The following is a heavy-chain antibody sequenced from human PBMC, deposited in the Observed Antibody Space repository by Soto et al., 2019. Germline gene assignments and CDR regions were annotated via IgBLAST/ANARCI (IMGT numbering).Heavy chain of an antibody. J-gene: IGHJ4*02. V-gene: IGHV4-34*01. CDR3: ARDYLGPIDY. Sequence: PSETLSLTCAVYGGSFSGYYWSWIRQPPGKGLEWIGEINHSGSTNYNPSLKSRVTISVDTSKNQFSLKLSSVTAADTAVYYCARDYLGPIDYWGQGTLVTVSS. CDR1: GGSFSGYY. CDR2: INHSGST. D-gene: IGHD7-27*01.